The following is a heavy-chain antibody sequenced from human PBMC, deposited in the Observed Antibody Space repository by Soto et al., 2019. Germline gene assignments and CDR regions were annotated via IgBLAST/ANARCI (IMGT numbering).Heavy chain of an antibody. D-gene: IGHD3-9*01. Sequence: PSETLSLTCTVSGGSISSYYWSWIRQPPGKGLEWIGYIYYSGSTNYNPSLKSRVTISVDTSKNQFSLKLSSVTAADTAVYYCARHKAYYDILTGCYTGNFDYWGQGTLVTVSS. CDR1: GGSISSYY. CDR2: IYYSGST. J-gene: IGHJ4*02. V-gene: IGHV4-59*08. CDR3: ARHKAYYDILTGCYTGNFDY.